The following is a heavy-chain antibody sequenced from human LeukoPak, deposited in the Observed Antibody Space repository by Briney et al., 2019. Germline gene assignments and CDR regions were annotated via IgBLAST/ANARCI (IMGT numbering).Heavy chain of an antibody. Sequence: SETLSLTCAVDGGSFSGYYWSWIRQSPRKGLEWIGEINHSGSTNYNPSLKSRVTISVDTSKNQFSLKLSSVTAADTAVYYCARVFKRRYFDCLPPSVFDPWGQGTLVTVSS. CDR1: GGSFSGYY. CDR2: INHSGST. CDR3: ARVFKRRYFDCLPPSVFDP. D-gene: IGHD3-9*01. J-gene: IGHJ5*02. V-gene: IGHV4-34*01.